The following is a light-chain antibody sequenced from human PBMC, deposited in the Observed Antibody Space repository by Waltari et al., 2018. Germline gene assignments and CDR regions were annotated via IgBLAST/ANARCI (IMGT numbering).Light chain of an antibody. CDR2: KAS. V-gene: IGKV1-5*03. J-gene: IGKJ4*01. CDR3: QQYDTYPLT. Sequence: DIQMSQSPSTLSASIGDRVTITCRASQNIKTWVAGYQQKPGKAPKFLVYKASSLNNGGPARFTGSGSGTDFTLTITSLQPDDFATYFCQQYDTYPLTFGGGTKVEIK. CDR1: QNIKTW.